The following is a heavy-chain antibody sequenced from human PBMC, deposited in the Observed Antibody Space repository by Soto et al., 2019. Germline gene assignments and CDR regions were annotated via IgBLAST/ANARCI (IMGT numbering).Heavy chain of an antibody. CDR3: ARDSCSGGTCYQGDFDY. CDR1: GYRFTSYV. J-gene: IGHJ4*02. Sequence: ASVKVSCKASGYRFTSYVMHWVRQAPGQRLEWMGWINVGNGKIKYSQKFQGRVTITRDTSATTAYMDLSSLRVEDTAVFYCARDSCSGGTCYQGDFDYWGQGTLVTVSS. CDR2: INVGNGKI. V-gene: IGHV1-3*01. D-gene: IGHD2-15*01.